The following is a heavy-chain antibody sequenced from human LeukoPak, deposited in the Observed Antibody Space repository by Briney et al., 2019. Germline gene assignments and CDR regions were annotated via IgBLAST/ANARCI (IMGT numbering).Heavy chain of an antibody. CDR3: AKHYNILTGYFDY. J-gene: IGHJ4*02. CDR1: GFTFSSYA. D-gene: IGHD3-9*01. V-gene: IGHV3-64*04. CDR2: ISSNGGST. Sequence: GGSLRLSCSASGFTFSSYAMHWVRQAPGKGLEYVSAISSNGGSTYYADSVKGRFTISRDNSKNTLYLQMNSLRAEDTAVYYCAKHYNILTGYFDYWGQGTLVTVSS.